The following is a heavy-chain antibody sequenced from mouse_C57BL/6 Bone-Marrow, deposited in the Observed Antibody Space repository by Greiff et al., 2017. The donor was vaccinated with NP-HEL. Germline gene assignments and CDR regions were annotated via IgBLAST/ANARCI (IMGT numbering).Heavy chain of an antibody. Sequence: DVHLVESGGGLVQPGGSLKLSCAASGFTFSDYYMYWVRQTPEKRLEWVAYISNGGGSTYYPDTVKGRFTISRDNAKNTLYLQMSRLKSEDTAMYYCARHYYYYAMDYWGQGTSVTVSS. CDR1: GFTFSDYY. J-gene: IGHJ4*01. CDR3: ARHYYYYAMDY. V-gene: IGHV5-12*01. CDR2: ISNGGGST. D-gene: IGHD2-1*01.